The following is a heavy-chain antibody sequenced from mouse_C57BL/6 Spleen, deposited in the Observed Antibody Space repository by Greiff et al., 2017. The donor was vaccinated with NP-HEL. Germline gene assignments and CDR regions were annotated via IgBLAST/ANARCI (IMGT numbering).Heavy chain of an antibody. CDR1: GYAFTNYL. D-gene: IGHD2-3*01. V-gene: IGHV1-54*01. CDR3: ARNDGYYRAMDY. CDR2: INPGSGGT. J-gene: IGHJ4*01. Sequence: VKLMESGAELVRPGTSVKVSCKASGYAFTNYLIEWVKQRPGQGLEWIGVINPGSGGTNYNEKFKGKATLTADKSSSTAYMQLSSLTSEDSAVYFCARNDGYYRAMDYWGQGTSVTVAS.